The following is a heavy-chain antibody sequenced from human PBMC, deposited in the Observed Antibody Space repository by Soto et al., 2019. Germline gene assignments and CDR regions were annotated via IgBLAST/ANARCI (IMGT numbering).Heavy chain of an antibody. CDR3: AKDQAYYYGSGSGNLDY. CDR2: ASHDGTNK. Sequence: QVHLVESGGGVVQPGTSLRLSCAASGFTFSSCGMHWVRQAPGKGLEWVALASHDGTNKYYADSVKGRFTISRDNSKNPLYLQINSLRAEDTAVYYGAKDQAYYYGSGSGNLDYWGQGTLVTVSP. D-gene: IGHD3-10*01. J-gene: IGHJ4*02. CDR1: GFTFSSCG. V-gene: IGHV3-30*18.